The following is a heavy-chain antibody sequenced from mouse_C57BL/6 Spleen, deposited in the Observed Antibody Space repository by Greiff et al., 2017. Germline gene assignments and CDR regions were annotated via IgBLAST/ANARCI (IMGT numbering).Heavy chain of an antibody. CDR1: GYTFTSYW. D-gene: IGHD2-10*02. Sequence: QVQLQQPGAELVKPGASVKLSCKASGYTFTSYWMHWVKQRPGRGLEWIGRIDPNSGGTKYNEKFKSKATLTVDKPSSPAYMQLSSLTSEGSAVYYCARWSTVKEHWYFDVGGTGTSVTVSS. CDR3: ARWSTVKEHWYFDV. J-gene: IGHJ1*03. V-gene: IGHV1-72*01. CDR2: IDPNSGGT.